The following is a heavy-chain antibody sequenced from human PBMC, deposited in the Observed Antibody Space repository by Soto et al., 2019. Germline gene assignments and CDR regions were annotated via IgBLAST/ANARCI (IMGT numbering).Heavy chain of an antibody. CDR3: AKTALRYFDWYYFDY. D-gene: IGHD3-9*01. Sequence: GGSLRLSCAASGFTFSSYGMHWVRQAPGKGLEWVAVISYDGSNKYYADSVKGRFTISRDNSKNTLYLQMNSLRAEDTAVYYCAKTALRYFDWYYFDYWGQGTLVTVSS. CDR1: GFTFSSYG. J-gene: IGHJ4*02. CDR2: ISYDGSNK. V-gene: IGHV3-30*18.